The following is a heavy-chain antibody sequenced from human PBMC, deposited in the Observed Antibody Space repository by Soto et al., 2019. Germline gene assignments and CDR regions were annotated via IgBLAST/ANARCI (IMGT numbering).Heavy chain of an antibody. V-gene: IGHV3-48*03. D-gene: IGHD3-3*01. Sequence: PGGSLRLSCAASGFTFSSYAMSWVRQAPGKGLEWVSYISSSGSTIYYADSVKGRFTISRDNAKNSLYLQMNSLRAEDTAVYYCARGWTYYDFWSGYSPFYFGMDVWGQGTTVTVSS. CDR3: ARGWTYYDFWSGYSPFYFGMDV. CDR1: GFTFSSYA. J-gene: IGHJ6*02. CDR2: ISSSGSTI.